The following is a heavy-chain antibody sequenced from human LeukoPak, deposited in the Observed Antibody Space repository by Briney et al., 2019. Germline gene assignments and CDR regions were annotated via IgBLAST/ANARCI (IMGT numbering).Heavy chain of an antibody. D-gene: IGHD2-2*01. CDR1: GFTFSSYA. CDR3: AKPYCSSTSCSPLDY. J-gene: IGHJ4*02. CDR2: ISGSGGST. V-gene: IGHV3-23*01. Sequence: PGGSLRLSCAASGFTFSSYAMSWVRQAPGKGLEWVSAISGSGGSTYYADSVKGRFTISRDNSKNTLYLQMNSLRAEDTAVYYCAKPYCSSTSCSPLDYWGREPWSPSPQ.